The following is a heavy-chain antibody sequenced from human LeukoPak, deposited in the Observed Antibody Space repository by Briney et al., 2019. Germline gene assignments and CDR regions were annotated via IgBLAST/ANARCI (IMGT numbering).Heavy chain of an antibody. Sequence: GGSLRLSCAASGFTFSSNYMHWVRQAPGKGLVWVSRINSDGSSTSYADSVKGRFTISRDNAENTLYLQINSLRAEDTAVYYCATDEAATGRLDYWGQGTLVTDSS. CDR3: ATDEAATGRLDY. D-gene: IGHD1-1*01. J-gene: IGHJ4*02. CDR2: INSDGSST. CDR1: GFTFSSNY. V-gene: IGHV3-74*01.